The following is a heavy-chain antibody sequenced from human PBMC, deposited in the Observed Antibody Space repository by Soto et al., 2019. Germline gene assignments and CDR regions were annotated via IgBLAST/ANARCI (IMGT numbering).Heavy chain of an antibody. CDR1: GFTFSSYA. CDR2: ISGSGGGT. CDR3: ASRSSGWDFDY. V-gene: IGHV3-23*01. Sequence: EVQLLESGGGLVQPGGSLRLSCAASGFTFSSYAMSWVRQAPGKGLEWVSVISGSGGGTYYADPGKGRFTIARDNSKNTLYLQMNSLRAEDTAVYYCASRSSGWDFDYWGQGTLVTVSS. J-gene: IGHJ4*02. D-gene: IGHD6-19*01.